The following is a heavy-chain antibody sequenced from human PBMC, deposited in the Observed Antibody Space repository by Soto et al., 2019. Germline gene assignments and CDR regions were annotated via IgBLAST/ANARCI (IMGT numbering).Heavy chain of an antibody. J-gene: IGHJ6*02. CDR1: GGSFSGYY. CDR2: INHSGST. Sequence: LSLTCAVYGGSFSGYYWSWIRQPPGKGLEWIGEINHSGSTNYNPSLKSRVTISVDTSKNQFSLKLSSVTAADTAVYYCARAGSNPRYYYYGMDVWGQGTTVTVSS. CDR3: ARAGSNPRYYYYGMDV. D-gene: IGHD4-4*01. V-gene: IGHV4-34*01.